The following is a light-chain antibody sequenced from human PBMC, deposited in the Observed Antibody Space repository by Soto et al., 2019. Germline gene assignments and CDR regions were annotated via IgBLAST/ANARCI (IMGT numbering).Light chain of an antibody. CDR3: QQYNNWPWT. J-gene: IGKJ1*01. V-gene: IGKV3-15*01. CDR2: GAS. Sequence: EIVMTQSPATLSVSPGDRATLSCRASQSVSSNLAWYQQKPGQAPRLLIYGASTRATGIPARFSGSGSGTELTHTISSLQSEDSAVYYCQQYNNWPWTFVQGTKVEIK. CDR1: QSVSSN.